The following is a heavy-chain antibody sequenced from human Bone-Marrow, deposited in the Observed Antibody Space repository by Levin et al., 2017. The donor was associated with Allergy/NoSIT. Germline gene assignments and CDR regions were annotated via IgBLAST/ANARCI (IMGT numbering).Heavy chain of an antibody. V-gene: IGHV3-15*01. Sequence: GESLKISCVASEFTFGNAWMNWVRQAPGKGLQWVGRIKGKTDGGTTDYAAPVKGRFTISRDDSKKTLYLQMNSLKTEDTAIYYCTTRSHWGQGTLVTVFS. CDR2: IKGKTDGGTT. CDR3: TTRSH. J-gene: IGHJ4*02. CDR1: EFTFGNAW.